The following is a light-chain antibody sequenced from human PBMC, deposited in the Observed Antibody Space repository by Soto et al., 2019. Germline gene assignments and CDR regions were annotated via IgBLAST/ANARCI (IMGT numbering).Light chain of an antibody. CDR2: DVS. J-gene: IGLJ2*01. CDR1: SSDVGGYNY. CDR3: SSYASSSTLGHVV. Sequence: QSALTQPASVSGSPGQSITISCTGTSSDVGGYNYVHWYQQLPGKAPKLIIYDVSNRPSGVSNRFSGSKSGNTASLTISGLQAEDEADYYCSSYASSSTLGHVVFGGGTKVTVL. V-gene: IGLV2-14*01.